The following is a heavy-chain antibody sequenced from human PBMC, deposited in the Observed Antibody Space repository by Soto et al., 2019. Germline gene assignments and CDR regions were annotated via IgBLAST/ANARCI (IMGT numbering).Heavy chain of an antibody. CDR2: ISFTGDT. CDR3: SRCGHYYHSLI. V-gene: IGHV4-61*08. Sequence: QVQLQESGPGLVKPSETLSLICTVSGDSVSGGGYYWTWIRQPPGKGLEWIGYISFTGDTTYNPTLRSRVTIATHTSKNQFSLKLTSATAADTALYYCSRCGHYYHSLIWGPDTHVTVSS. J-gene: IGHJ1*01. D-gene: IGHD3-22*01. CDR1: GDSVSGGGYY.